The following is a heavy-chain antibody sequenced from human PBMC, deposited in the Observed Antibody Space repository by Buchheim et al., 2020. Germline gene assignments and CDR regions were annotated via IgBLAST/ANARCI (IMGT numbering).Heavy chain of an antibody. J-gene: IGHJ4*02. V-gene: IGHV3-74*01. D-gene: IGHD1-1*01. Sequence: VQLVESGGGLVQPGGSLRLSCAASGFTFSDLWMHWVRQTPGKGLMWVSRINSDGSSTIYGKSVKGRFTVSRDNAKNTLYLQMNSLRAEDTGVYYCARDPLLNGGTLDYWGQGT. CDR3: ARDPLLNGGTLDY. CDR1: GFTFSDLW. CDR2: INSDGSST.